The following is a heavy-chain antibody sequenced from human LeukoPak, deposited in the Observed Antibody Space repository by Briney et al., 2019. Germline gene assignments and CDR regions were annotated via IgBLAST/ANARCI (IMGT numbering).Heavy chain of an antibody. V-gene: IGHV1-18*01. J-gene: IGHJ6*03. Sequence: GASVKVSCKASGYTFTSYGISWVRQAPGQGLEWMGWISAYNGNTNYAQKLQGRVTMTTDTSTSTAYMELRSLRSDDTAVYYCARARIAAAGTVQYYYYYYYMDVWGKGTTVTVSS. CDR2: ISAYNGNT. D-gene: IGHD6-13*01. CDR3: ARARIAAAGTVQYYYYYYYMDV. CDR1: GYTFTSYG.